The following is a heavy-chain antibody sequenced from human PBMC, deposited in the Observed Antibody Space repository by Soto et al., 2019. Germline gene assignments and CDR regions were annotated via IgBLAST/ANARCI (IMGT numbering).Heavy chain of an antibody. D-gene: IGHD1-26*01. CDR3: AKVNRGFPVGLFDY. V-gene: IGHV3-23*01. Sequence: EVQLLESGGGLVQPGGSLRLSCAASGLTFGTYAMSWVRQAPGKGLEWVSAISSSGGSTFYADSVKGRFTISRDNSNNTLFLQMNSLRAEDTATYYCAKVNRGFPVGLFDYWGQGTPVTVSS. CDR1: GLTFGTYA. J-gene: IGHJ4*02. CDR2: ISSSGGST.